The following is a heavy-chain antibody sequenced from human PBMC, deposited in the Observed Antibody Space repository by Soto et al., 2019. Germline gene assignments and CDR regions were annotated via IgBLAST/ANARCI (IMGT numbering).Heavy chain of an antibody. CDR2: ISYDGSNK. CDR1: GFTFSSYG. Sequence: QVQLVESGGGVVQPGRSLRLSCAASGFTFSSYGMHWVRQAPGKGLEWVAVISYDGSNKYYADSVKGRFTISRDNSKNPLHQQMNSLRAEATAVYYCAKVRKEQYRFSWSYYYYYYGIYVWGQGTTVTVFS. CDR3: AKVRKEQYRFSWSYYYYYYGIYV. D-gene: IGHD6-13*01. J-gene: IGHJ6*02. V-gene: IGHV3-30*18.